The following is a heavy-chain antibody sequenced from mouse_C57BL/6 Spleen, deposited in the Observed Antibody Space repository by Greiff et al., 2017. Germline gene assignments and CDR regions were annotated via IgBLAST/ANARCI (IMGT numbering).Heavy chain of an antibody. CDR1: GYSFTGYY. J-gene: IGHJ4*01. CDR2: INPSTGGT. CDR3: ARDAMDY. V-gene: IGHV1-42*01. Sequence: VQLQQSGPELVKPGASVKISCKASGYSFTGYYMNWVKQSPEKSLEWIGEINPSTGGTTYNQKFKAKATLTVDESSSTAYMQLKSLTSEDSAVYYCARDAMDYWGQGTSVTVSS.